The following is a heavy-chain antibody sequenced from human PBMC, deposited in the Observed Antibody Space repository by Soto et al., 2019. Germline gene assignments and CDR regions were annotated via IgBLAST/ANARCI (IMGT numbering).Heavy chain of an antibody. V-gene: IGHV3-23*01. CDR3: GTPSGYRYYFDY. J-gene: IGHJ4*02. Sequence: GGSLRLSCAASGFTFSSYAMSWVRQAPGKGLEWVSAISGSGGSTYYADSVKGRFTISRDNSKNTLYLQMNSLRAEDTAVYYCGTPSGYRYYFDYWGQGTLVTVSS. CDR1: GFTFSSYA. CDR2: ISGSGGST. D-gene: IGHD5-12*01.